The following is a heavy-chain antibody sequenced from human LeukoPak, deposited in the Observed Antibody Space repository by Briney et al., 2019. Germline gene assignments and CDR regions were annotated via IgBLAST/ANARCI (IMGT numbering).Heavy chain of an antibody. D-gene: IGHD3-22*01. CDR3: ARDTPYDSSGYYYVST. V-gene: IGHV4-31*03. CDR1: GGSISSGGYY. CDR2: IYYSGST. J-gene: IGHJ5*02. Sequence: KPSETLSLTCTVSGGSISSGGYYWSWIRQHPGKGLEWIGYIYYSGSTYYNPSLKSRVTISVDTSKNQFSLKLSSVTAADTAVYYCARDTPYDSSGYYYVSTWGQGTLDTVSS.